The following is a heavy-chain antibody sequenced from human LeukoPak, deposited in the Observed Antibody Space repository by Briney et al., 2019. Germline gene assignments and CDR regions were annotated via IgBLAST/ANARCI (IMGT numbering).Heavy chain of an antibody. CDR3: ARDAPGTVTNDY. V-gene: IGHV3-48*03. D-gene: IGHD4-11*01. CDR2: ISNGGQTI. CDR1: GFTFSTFE. J-gene: IGHJ4*02. Sequence: WGSPRLSCAASGFTFSTFEMNWVRQSPGKGLEWISWISNGGQTIYYTDSVKGRFTVSRDNAKNLLFLQMNSLRAEDTAVYYCARDAPGTVTNDYWGQGTLVTVSS.